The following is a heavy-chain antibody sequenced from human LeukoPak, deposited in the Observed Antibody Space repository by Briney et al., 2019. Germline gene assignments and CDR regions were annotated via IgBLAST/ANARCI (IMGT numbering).Heavy chain of an antibody. CDR2: INWNGGST. CDR3: ARGRSSGSLSPREYFDY. Sequence: PGGSLRLSCAASGFTFSNAWMSWVRQAPGKGLEWVSGINWNGGSTGYADSVKGRFTISRDNAKNSLYLQMNSLRAEDTALYYCARGRSSGSLSPREYFDYWGQGTLVTVSS. CDR1: GFTFSNAW. D-gene: IGHD1-26*01. V-gene: IGHV3-20*04. J-gene: IGHJ4*02.